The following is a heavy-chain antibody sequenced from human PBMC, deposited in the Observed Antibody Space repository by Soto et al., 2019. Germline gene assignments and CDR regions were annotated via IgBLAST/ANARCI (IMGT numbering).Heavy chain of an antibody. CDR1: RYTFTGYY. CDR2: IEPSGGSK. J-gene: IGHJ4*02. CDR3: ARTTMTFYYFDF. D-gene: IGHD4-17*01. Sequence: ASVKVSCKASRYTFTGYYMHWVRQAPGQGLEWMGVIEPSGGSKSYTQKFQGRITMTRDTSTSTVYMELSSLRSEDTAVYYCARTTMTFYYFDFWDQGTLVTVSS. V-gene: IGHV1-46*01.